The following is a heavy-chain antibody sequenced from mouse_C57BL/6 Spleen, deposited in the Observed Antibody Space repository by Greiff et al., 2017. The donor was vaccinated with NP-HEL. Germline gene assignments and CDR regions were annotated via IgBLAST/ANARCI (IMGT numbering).Heavy chain of an antibody. CDR2: IYPGDGDT. D-gene: IGHD4-1*01. Sequence: QVQLQQSGPELVKPGASVKISCKASGYAFSSSWMNWVKQRPGKGLEWIGRIYPGDGDTNYNGKFKGKATLTADKSSSTAYMQLSSLTSEDSAVYFCAIPHTGTGPFYAMDYWGQGTSVTVSS. CDR1: GYAFSSSW. J-gene: IGHJ4*01. V-gene: IGHV1-82*01. CDR3: AIPHTGTGPFYAMDY.